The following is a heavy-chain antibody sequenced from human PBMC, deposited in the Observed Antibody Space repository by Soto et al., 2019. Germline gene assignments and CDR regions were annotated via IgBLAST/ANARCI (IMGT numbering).Heavy chain of an antibody. V-gene: IGHV3-13*05. CDR2: IGTAGDP. J-gene: IGHJ6*02. Sequence: GGSLRLSCAASGFTFSDYDMHWVREATGKGLEWVSGIGTAGDPNYPGSVKGRFTISRENVKNSLYLQMNSLRGVDTAVYYCVRGFLCVVAASPYGIDVWDQGTTLTVS. CDR1: GFTFSDYD. CDR3: VRGFLCVVAASPYGIDV. D-gene: IGHD2-15*01.